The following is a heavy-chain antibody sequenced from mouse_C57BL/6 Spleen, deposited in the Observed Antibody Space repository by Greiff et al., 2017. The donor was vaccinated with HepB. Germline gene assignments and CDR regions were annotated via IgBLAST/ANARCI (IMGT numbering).Heavy chain of an antibody. Sequence: EVQGVESGGGLVKPGGSLKLSCAASGFTFSSYAMSWVRQTPEKRLEWVATISDGGSYTYYPDNAKNNLYLQMSHLKSEDTAMYYCARDGGNYGSSLYFDVWGTGTTVTVSS. V-gene: IGHV5-4*01. CDR3: ARDGGNYGSSLYFDV. CDR2: ISDGGSYT. D-gene: IGHD1-1*01. CDR1: GFTFSSYA. J-gene: IGHJ1*03.